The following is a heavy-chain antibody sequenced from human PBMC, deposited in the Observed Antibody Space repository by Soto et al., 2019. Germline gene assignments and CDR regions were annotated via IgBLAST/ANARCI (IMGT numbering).Heavy chain of an antibody. J-gene: IGHJ3*02. CDR2: MYNTGST. CDR1: GGSISGYY. D-gene: IGHD1-26*01. V-gene: IGHV4-59*12. Sequence: SETLSLTCTVSGGSISGYYWSWIRQPPGKGLEWIGYMYNTGSTVYNPSFKSRVTISVDTSKNQFSLKLNSVTAADTAVYYCARMNWEDAFDIWGQGTMVT. CDR3: ARMNWEDAFDI.